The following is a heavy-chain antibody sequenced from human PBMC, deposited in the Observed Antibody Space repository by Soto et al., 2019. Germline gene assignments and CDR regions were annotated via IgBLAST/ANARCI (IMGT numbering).Heavy chain of an antibody. CDR1: GGSISSGGYY. Sequence: QVQLQESGPGLVKPSQTLSLTCTVSGGSISSGGYYWSWIRQHPGKGLEWIGYIYYSGSTYYNPSLKRRVTVTVDTSQIQCSLKLSSVSAADTAVYYCARDSGGGSPWYYWGQGTLVTVSS. J-gene: IGHJ4*02. D-gene: IGHD6-19*01. V-gene: IGHV4-31*03. CDR2: IYYSGST. CDR3: ARDSGGGSPWYY.